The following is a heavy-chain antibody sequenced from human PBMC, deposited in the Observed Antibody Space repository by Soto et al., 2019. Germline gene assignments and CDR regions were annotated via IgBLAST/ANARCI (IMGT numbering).Heavy chain of an antibody. D-gene: IGHD3-3*01. CDR1: GFTFTSSA. J-gene: IGHJ3*02. V-gene: IGHV1-58*02. CDR2: IVVGSGNT. CDR3: AADFSYYDFWSGFSGAFDI. Sequence: QMPLVQSGPEVKKPGTSVKVSCKASGFTFTSSAMQWVRQARGQRLEWIGWIVVGSGNTNYAQKFQERVTITRDMSTSTAYMELSSLRSEDTAVYYCAADFSYYDFWSGFSGAFDIWGQGTMVTVSS.